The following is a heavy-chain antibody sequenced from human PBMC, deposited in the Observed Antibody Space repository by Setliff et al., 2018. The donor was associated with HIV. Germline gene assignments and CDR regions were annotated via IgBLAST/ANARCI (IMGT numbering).Heavy chain of an antibody. V-gene: IGHV4-34*01. Sequence: GSLRLSCAASGFVFSDSWMSWARQAPGKGLEWIAEMNYSGSTNYNPSLKSRVTMSVDTSKNQFSLNVTSVNAADTAVYYCARGRYYDGSALPLDYWGQGSLVTVSS. CDR1: GFVFSDSW. CDR2: MNYSGST. CDR3: ARGRYYDGSALPLDY. D-gene: IGHD3-22*01. J-gene: IGHJ4*02.